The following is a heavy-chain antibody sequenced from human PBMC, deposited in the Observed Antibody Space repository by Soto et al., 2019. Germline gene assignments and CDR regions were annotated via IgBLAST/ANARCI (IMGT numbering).Heavy chain of an antibody. CDR2: ISPYTGDT. Sequence: QAQLVQSGAEVKTPGASVKVSCKTSAYAFNTYAINWVRQAPGQGLEWLGSISPYTGDTHYSQNLQARVTMTADTSTSTAYMEMTTLTSDDTSVYYCARGGFSSSCRLDFWGRGTLVTVSS. V-gene: IGHV1-18*04. CDR1: AYAFNTYA. D-gene: IGHD6-13*01. CDR3: ARGGFSSSCRLDF. J-gene: IGHJ4*02.